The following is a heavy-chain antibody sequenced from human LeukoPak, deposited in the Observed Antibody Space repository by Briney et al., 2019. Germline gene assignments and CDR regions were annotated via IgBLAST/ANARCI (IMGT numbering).Heavy chain of an antibody. J-gene: IGHJ4*02. D-gene: IGHD2-21*01. CDR1: GFTFSSYW. CDR3: ASRLFRTTNFDY. CDR2: IKQDGSEK. V-gene: IGHV3-7*01. Sequence: GGSLRLSCAASGFTFSSYWMSWVRQAPGKGLEWVANIKQDGSEKYVDSVRGRFTISRDNAKNSLYLQMNSLRAEDTAVYYCASRLFRTTNFDYWGQGTLVTASS.